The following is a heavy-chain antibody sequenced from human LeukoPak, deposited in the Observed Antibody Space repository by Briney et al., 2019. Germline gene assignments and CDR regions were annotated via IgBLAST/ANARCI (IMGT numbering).Heavy chain of an antibody. CDR2: IIPIFGIA. CDR1: GGTLSSYA. D-gene: IGHD5-24*01. J-gene: IGHJ4*02. V-gene: IGHV1-69*04. Sequence: SVKVSCKASGGTLSSYAISWMRQAPGQGLEWMGRIIPIFGIANYAQKFQGRVTITADKSTSTAYMELSSLRSEDTAVYYCASPVEAANWGQGTLVTVSS. CDR3: ASPVEAAN.